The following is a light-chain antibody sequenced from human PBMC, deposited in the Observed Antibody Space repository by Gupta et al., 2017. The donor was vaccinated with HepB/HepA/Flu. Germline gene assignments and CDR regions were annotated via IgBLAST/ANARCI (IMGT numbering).Light chain of an antibody. V-gene: IGLV2-23*02. J-gene: IGLJ2*01. CDR2: EVN. CDR1: SSDVGNSNL. Sequence: QTALTQPASVSVSPGQSITLSCTGTSSDVGNSNLVYWCQQHPGKAPKFMIYEVNKRPSCVTNRFSGSKSGNTAALTISARQEEEDDDYYCCSYATGSTLVFGGGTRVTVL. CDR3: CSYATGSTLV.